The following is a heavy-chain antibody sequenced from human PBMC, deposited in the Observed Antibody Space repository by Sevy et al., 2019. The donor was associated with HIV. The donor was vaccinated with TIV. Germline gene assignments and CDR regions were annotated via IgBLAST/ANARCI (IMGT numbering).Heavy chain of an antibody. V-gene: IGHV1-3*01. J-gene: IGHJ6*03. CDR3: ARLSAAGSVHYCDYHMDV. CDR2: IDPGNGNT. Sequence: ASVKVSCKASGYTFTNYHMHWVRQAPGQRLEWVGWIDPGNGNTKYSQKFQGRVTITRETSASTAYMELSSLRSEDTAVYYCARLSAAGSVHYCDYHMDVWGKGTTVTVSS. CDR1: GYTFTNYH. D-gene: IGHD6-13*01.